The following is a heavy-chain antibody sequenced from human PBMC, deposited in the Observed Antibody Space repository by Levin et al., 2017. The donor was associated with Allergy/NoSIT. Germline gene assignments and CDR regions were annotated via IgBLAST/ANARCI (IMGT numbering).Heavy chain of an antibody. J-gene: IGHJ4*02. Sequence: PSETLSLTCTVSGDSVSSSSDCWSWIRQPPGKGLEWIGYIYFSGYTHYNPSLNSRVTISLDTSKNQFSLNLSSVTAADTAVYYCARLVGGSGWYYFDYWGQGTLVSVSS. CDR2: IYFSGYT. CDR3: ARLVGGSGWYYFDY. V-gene: IGHV4-61*01. CDR1: GDSVSSSSDC. D-gene: IGHD6-19*01.